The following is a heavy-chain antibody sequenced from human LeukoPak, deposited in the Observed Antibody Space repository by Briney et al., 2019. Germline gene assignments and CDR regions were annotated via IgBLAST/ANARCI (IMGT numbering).Heavy chain of an antibody. J-gene: IGHJ5*02. D-gene: IGHD3-10*01. Sequence: ASVKVSCKASGYTFTSYGISWVRQAPGQGLEWMGWISAYSGNTNYAQKLQGRVTMTTDTSTSTAYMELRSLRSDDTAVYYCARVYYGSGSYDQNWFDPWGQGTLVTVSS. CDR2: ISAYSGNT. V-gene: IGHV1-18*04. CDR3: ARVYYGSGSYDQNWFDP. CDR1: GYTFTSYG.